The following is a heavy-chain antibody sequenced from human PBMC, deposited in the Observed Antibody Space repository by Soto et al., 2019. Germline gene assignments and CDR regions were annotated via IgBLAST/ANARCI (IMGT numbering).Heavy chain of an antibody. Sequence: GESLKISCKGSGYSFTSYWIGWVRQMPGKGLEWMGIIYPGDSDTRYSPSFQGQVTISADKSISTAYLQWSSLKASDTAMYYCARAPLVATIPYYFDYWGQGTLVTVSS. V-gene: IGHV5-51*01. CDR2: IYPGDSDT. J-gene: IGHJ4*02. CDR3: ARAPLVATIPYYFDY. D-gene: IGHD5-12*01. CDR1: GYSFTSYW.